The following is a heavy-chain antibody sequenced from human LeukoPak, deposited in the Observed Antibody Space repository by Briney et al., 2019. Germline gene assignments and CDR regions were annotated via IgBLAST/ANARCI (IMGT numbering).Heavy chain of an antibody. D-gene: IGHD3-10*01. J-gene: IGHJ6*02. Sequence: ASVKVSCKASGGTFSSYAIGWVRQAPGQGLEWMGRIIPILGIANYAQKFQGRVTITADKSTSTAYMELSSLRSEDTAVYYCARERGGSGSSLLPGNYYYYYGMDVWGQGTTVTVSS. CDR2: IIPILGIA. CDR3: ARERGGSGSSLLPGNYYYYYGMDV. V-gene: IGHV1-69*04. CDR1: GGTFSSYA.